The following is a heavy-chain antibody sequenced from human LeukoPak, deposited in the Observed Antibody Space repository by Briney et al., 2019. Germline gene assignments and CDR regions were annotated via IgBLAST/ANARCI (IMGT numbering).Heavy chain of an antibody. CDR2: IDPSDSET. CDR1: GYSFTSYW. Sequence: LGESLKISCKASGYSFTSYWIGWVRQMPGKSLEWMGIIDPSDSETRYTPSFQGQVTISADKSLSTAYLQWNSLKASDTAMYYCARQTAMGRSGDYWGQGTLVTVSS. D-gene: IGHD5-18*01. J-gene: IGHJ4*02. CDR3: ARQTAMGRSGDY. V-gene: IGHV5-51*01.